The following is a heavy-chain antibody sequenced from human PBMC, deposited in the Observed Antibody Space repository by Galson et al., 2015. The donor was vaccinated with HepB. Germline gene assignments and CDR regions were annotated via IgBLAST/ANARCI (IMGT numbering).Heavy chain of an antibody. V-gene: IGHV3-30*18. CDR2: ISYDGSNK. Sequence: SLRLSCAASGFTFSSYGMHWVAVISYDGSNKYYADSVKGRFTISRDNSKNTLYLQMNSLRAEDTAVYYCAKGGTGGTTFDYWGQGTLVTVSS. J-gene: IGHJ4*02. CDR3: AKGGTGGTTFDY. CDR1: GFTFSSYG. D-gene: IGHD1-7*01.